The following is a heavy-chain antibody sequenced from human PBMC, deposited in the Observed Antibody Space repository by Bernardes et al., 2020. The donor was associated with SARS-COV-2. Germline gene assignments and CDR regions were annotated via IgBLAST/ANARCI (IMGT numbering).Heavy chain of an antibody. Sequence: ASVKVSCKVSGHTLNELSIHWVRQGPGKGLEWMGTFEPESGETIYAQKLQGRVTMTADTSTDTAYMELSSLRSEDTAVYYCTKDRGYCTGGVCLYYGMDVWGLGTTVTVSS. J-gene: IGHJ6*02. CDR1: GHTLNELS. D-gene: IGHD2-8*02. CDR2: FEPESGET. CDR3: TKDRGYCTGGVCLYYGMDV. V-gene: IGHV1-24*01.